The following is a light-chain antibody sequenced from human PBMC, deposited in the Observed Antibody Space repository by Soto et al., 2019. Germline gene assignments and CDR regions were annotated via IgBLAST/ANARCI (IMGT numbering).Light chain of an antibody. J-gene: IGLJ1*01. CDR1: SNDVGHDNY. CDR2: DVS. CDR3: SSYTSSGTYV. V-gene: IGLV2-14*03. Sequence: LTQPASVSGSPGQSITISCTGTSNDVGHDNYVSWYQQFPGKVPKLIFYDVSNRPSGVSNRFSGSKSGNTASLTISGLQADDEADYYCSSYTSSGTYVFGTGTKVTVL.